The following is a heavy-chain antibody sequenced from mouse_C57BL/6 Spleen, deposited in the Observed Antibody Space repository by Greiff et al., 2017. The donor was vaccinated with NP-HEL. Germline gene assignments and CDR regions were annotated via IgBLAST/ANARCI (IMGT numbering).Heavy chain of an antibody. Sequence: VQLQQSGAELVKPGASVKISCKASGYAFSSYWMNWVKQRPGKGLEWIGQIYPGDGDTNYNGKFKGKATLTADKSSSTAYMQLSSLTSEDSAFYFCASQGYGSSLYFDVWGTGTTVTVSS. CDR1: GYAFSSYW. CDR2: IYPGDGDT. CDR3: ASQGYGSSLYFDV. V-gene: IGHV1-80*01. D-gene: IGHD1-1*01. J-gene: IGHJ1*03.